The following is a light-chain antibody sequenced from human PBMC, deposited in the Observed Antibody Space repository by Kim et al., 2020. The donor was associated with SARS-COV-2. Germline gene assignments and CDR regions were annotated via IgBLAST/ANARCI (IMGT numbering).Light chain of an antibody. CDR3: SSYAGSNNLV. J-gene: IGLJ2*01. CDR1: SRDVGGYNY. V-gene: IGLV2-8*01. Sequence: GQSVTISCTGTSRDVGGYNYVAWYQQHPGKAPTLMIYEVSKRPSGVPDRFSGSKSGNTASLTVSGLQAEDEADYYCSSYAGSNNLVFGGGTQLTVL. CDR2: EVS.